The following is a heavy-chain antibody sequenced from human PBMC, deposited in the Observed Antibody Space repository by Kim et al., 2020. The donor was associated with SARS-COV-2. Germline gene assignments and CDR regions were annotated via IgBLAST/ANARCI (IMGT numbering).Heavy chain of an antibody. V-gene: IGHV3-23*01. CDR2: ISVGTGST. J-gene: IGHJ6*02. Sequence: GGSLRLSCAASGFTFSNYAMNWVRQAPGKGLEWVSAISVGTGSTYYADSVKGRFTISRDNSKSTLSLQMSSLRAEDTAVYYCSTAVSQTYYYGMDVCGQGTTVTVSS. CDR1: GFTFSNYA. CDR3: STAVSQTYYYGMDV. D-gene: IGHD2-8*01.